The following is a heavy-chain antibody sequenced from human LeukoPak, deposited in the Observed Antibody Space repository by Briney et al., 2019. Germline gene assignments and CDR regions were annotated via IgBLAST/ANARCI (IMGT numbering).Heavy chain of an antibody. CDR1: GYTFTGYY. J-gene: IGHJ4*02. V-gene: IGHV1-2*02. CDR2: INPNSGGT. CDR3: ARDHRTMVRGVITY. D-gene: IGHD3-10*01. Sequence: GASVKVSCKASGYTFTGYYMHWVRQAPGQGLEWMGWINPNSGGTNYAQKFQGRVTITRDTSISTAYMELSRLRSDDTAVYYCARDHRTMVRGVITYWGQGTLVTVSS.